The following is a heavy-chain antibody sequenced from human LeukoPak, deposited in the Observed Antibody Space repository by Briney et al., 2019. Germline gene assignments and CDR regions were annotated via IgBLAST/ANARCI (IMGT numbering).Heavy chain of an antibody. Sequence: GGSLRLSCAASGFTFSDHYMDWVRQAPGKGLEWVGRTRNKANSYTTEYAASVKGRFTISRDDSKNSLYLQMNSLKTEDTAVYYCARGGRLYNHYFDYWGQGTLVTVSS. CDR1: GFTFSDHY. D-gene: IGHD1-14*01. J-gene: IGHJ4*02. V-gene: IGHV3-72*01. CDR2: TRNKANSYTT. CDR3: ARGGRLYNHYFDY.